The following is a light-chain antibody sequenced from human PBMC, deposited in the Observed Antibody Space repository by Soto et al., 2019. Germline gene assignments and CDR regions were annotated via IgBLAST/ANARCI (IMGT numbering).Light chain of an antibody. Sequence: DIQMTQSPSTLSASVGDRVTITCRASQSISGWLAWYRQKPGKAPELLIYSASTLETGFPSRFSGSGFGTEFTLTVSSLQPDDFATYYCQQYESYPLTFGGGTKVDIK. V-gene: IGKV1-5*03. J-gene: IGKJ4*01. CDR3: QQYESYPLT. CDR1: QSISGW. CDR2: SAS.